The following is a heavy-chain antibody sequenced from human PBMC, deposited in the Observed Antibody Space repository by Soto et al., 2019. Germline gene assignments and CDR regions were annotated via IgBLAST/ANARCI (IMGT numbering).Heavy chain of an antibody. CDR1: GFTFSTTA. D-gene: IGHD6-19*01. Sequence: GGSLRLSCAASGFTFSTTAMSWVRQAPGKGLEWVSGISGSGDGTYYTESVKGRFTISRDNSKSTLYLHMNNLRAADTAIYYCAKVQIGRGWYFGSRRQGTVFPVSS. J-gene: IGHJ4*02. CDR3: AKVQIGRGWYFGS. V-gene: IGHV3-23*01. CDR2: ISGSGDGT.